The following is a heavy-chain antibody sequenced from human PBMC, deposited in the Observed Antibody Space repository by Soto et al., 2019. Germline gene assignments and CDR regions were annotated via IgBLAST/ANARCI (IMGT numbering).Heavy chain of an antibody. CDR2: IYYSGST. Sequence: SETLSLTCTLSGGSISSGGYYWSWIRQHPGKGLEWIGYIYYSGSTYYNPSLKSRVTISVDTSKNQFSLKLSSVTAADTAVYYCPRVSSILGSCSSTSCPIDYWGQGTLVTVSS. J-gene: IGHJ4*02. CDR1: GGSISSGGYY. CDR3: PRVSSILGSCSSTSCPIDY. V-gene: IGHV4-31*03. D-gene: IGHD2-2*01.